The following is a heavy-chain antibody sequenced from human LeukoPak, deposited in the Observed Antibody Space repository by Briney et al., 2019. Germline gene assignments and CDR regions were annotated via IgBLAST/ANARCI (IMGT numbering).Heavy chain of an antibody. CDR1: GGSFSGYY. V-gene: IGHV4-34*01. D-gene: IGHD4-17*01. CDR3: ARGGRYYGVSLGY. J-gene: IGHJ4*02. CDR2: INHSGST. Sequence: SETLSLTCAVYGGSFSGYYWSWIRQPPGKGREWIGEINHSGSTNYNPSLKSRVTISVDTSKNQFSLKLSSVTAADTAVYYCARGGRYYGVSLGYWGQGTLVTVSS.